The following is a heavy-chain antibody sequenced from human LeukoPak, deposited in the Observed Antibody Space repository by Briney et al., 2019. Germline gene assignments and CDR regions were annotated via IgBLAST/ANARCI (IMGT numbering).Heavy chain of an antibody. Sequence: GGPLRLSCAASGFPFRSYWMLWVRQAPGKGLEWVANINQDGSQKNYVDSVKGRFTISRDNAKNSVYLQMNSLRDEDTAIYYCARDQRWFDYWGQGTLVTVSS. D-gene: IGHD2-15*01. V-gene: IGHV3-7*05. CDR1: GFPFRSYW. CDR2: INQDGSQK. CDR3: ARDQRWFDY. J-gene: IGHJ4*02.